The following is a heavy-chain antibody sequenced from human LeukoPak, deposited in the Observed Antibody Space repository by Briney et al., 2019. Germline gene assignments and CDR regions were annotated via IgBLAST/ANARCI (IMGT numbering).Heavy chain of an antibody. V-gene: IGHV4-59*01. D-gene: IGHD3/OR15-3a*01. CDR2: IYYSGST. Sequence: PSEILSLTCTVSGGSISSYYWSWIRQPPGKGLEWIGYIYYSGSTNYNPSLKSRVTISVDTSKNQFSLKLSSVTAADTAVYYCARALRRTEFDYWGQGTLVTVSS. CDR1: GGSISSYY. CDR3: ARALRRTEFDY. J-gene: IGHJ4*02.